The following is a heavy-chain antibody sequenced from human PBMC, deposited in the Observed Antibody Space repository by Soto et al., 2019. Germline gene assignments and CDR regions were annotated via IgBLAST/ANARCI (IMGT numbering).Heavy chain of an antibody. CDR1: GFIFSEST. CDR3: VKQAHGLDGVAFDY. J-gene: IGHJ4*02. Sequence: PGGSLRLSCSVSGFIFSESTIYWVRQVPGKGLEAISAVSTSGRSTYYADCVKDRFTISRDNSKNTLFLQMGSLRREDTAIYYCVKQAHGLDGVAFDYWGQGTQVSVSS. CDR2: VSTSGRST. V-gene: IGHV3-64D*06. D-gene: IGHD2-15*01.